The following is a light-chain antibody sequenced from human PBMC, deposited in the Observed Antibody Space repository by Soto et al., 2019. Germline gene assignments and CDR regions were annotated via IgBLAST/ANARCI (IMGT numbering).Light chain of an antibody. J-gene: IGLJ1*01. CDR2: EVS. CDR1: SSDVGGYNY. V-gene: IGLV2-14*01. Sequence: QSVLTQPASVSGSPGQSITISCTGTSSDVGGYNYVSWYQPHPGKAPKLMIYEVSYRPSGVSNRFSGSQSGNTASLTISGLQPEDEADYYCSSYTSSSNLYVFGTGTKLTVL. CDR3: SSYTSSSNLYV.